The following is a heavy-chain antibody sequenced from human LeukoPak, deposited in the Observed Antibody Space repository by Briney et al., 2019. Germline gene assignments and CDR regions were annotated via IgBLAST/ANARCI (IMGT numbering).Heavy chain of an antibody. CDR1: GFTFSSYS. CDR2: ISSSSSYI. CDR3: ARTGDQLVAPFDY. V-gene: IGHV3-21*04. D-gene: IGHD6-13*01. Sequence: GGSLRLSCAASGFTFSSYSMNWVRQAPGKGLEWVSSISSSSSYIYYADSVKGRFTISRDNAKNSLYLQMNSLRSEDTAVYYCARTGDQLVAPFDYWGQGTLVTVSS. J-gene: IGHJ4*02.